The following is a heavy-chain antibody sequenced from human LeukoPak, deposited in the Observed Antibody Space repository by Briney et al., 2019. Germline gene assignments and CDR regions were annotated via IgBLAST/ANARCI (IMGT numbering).Heavy chain of an antibody. Sequence: GGSLRLSCAASGCTFFNYGMHWVRQAPGKGLDWVAVIWNDGSYKYYADPVKGRFTISRDNPKNTLYLQMNSLRAEDTAIYYCAKVVQYTASTGTGLDYWGQGTLVTVSS. CDR2: IWNDGSYK. D-gene: IGHD6-13*01. V-gene: IGHV3-33*06. J-gene: IGHJ4*02. CDR1: GCTFFNYG. CDR3: AKVVQYTASTGTGLDY.